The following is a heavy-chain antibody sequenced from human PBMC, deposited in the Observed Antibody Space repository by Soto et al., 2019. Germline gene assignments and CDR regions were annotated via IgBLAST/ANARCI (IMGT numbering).Heavy chain of an antibody. CDR2: ISYDGSDK. CDR1: GLTFSSYA. D-gene: IGHD3-10*01. V-gene: IGHV3-30*18. CDR3: AKEFLVRGLIRSDMDF. Sequence: GGSLRLSCAASGLTFSSYAMYWVRQGPGKGLEWVAVISYDGSDKFYADSVKGRFTISRDNSKNTLYLQMNSLRTEDTAVYYCAKEFLVRGLIRSDMDFWGQGTTVTVS. J-gene: IGHJ6*02.